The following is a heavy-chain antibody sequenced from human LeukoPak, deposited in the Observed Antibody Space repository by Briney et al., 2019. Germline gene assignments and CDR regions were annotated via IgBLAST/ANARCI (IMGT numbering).Heavy chain of an antibody. CDR2: IYTSGRC. V-gene: IGHV4-4*07. D-gene: IGHD6-13*01. CDR1: GGSISSYY. Sequence: PSETLTLTCTVSGGSISSYYWSWIRQPAGKGLEWIGRIYTSGRCNNKPSLKSEVPMSVDTSKNQFSLKLSSETAADTAVYYCAREKSIAVAGRPLDYWGEGALVTVSS. J-gene: IGHJ4*02. CDR3: AREKSIAVAGRPLDY.